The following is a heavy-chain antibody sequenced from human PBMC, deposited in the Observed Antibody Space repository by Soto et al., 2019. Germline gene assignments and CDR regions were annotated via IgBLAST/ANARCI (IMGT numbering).Heavy chain of an antibody. V-gene: IGHV1-69*01. Sequence: QVQLVQSGAEVKKPGSSVKVSCKASGGTFSSYAISWVRQAPGQGLEWMGGIIPIFGTANYAKKFQGRVTITADESTSTAYMELSSPRSEDTAVYYCALGGSGWYGAEGNWFDPWGQGTLVTVSS. CDR1: GGTFSSYA. D-gene: IGHD6-19*01. J-gene: IGHJ5*02. CDR2: IIPIFGTA. CDR3: ALGGSGWYGAEGNWFDP.